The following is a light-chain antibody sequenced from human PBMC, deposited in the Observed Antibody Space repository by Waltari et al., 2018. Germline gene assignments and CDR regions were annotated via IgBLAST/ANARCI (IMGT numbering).Light chain of an antibody. CDR1: SSDVGGYNS. CDR3: CSYAGVHTVWG. CDR2: DVN. Sequence: QSALTQPPSVSGSPGQSVTISCTGTSSDVGGYNSVSWYQQHPDKAPKLIIFDVNQRPSGVPERFAGSRAANTASLTSSGLQAEDEADYHCCSYAGVHTVWGFGGGTKLTVL. V-gene: IGLV2-11*01. J-gene: IGLJ3*02.